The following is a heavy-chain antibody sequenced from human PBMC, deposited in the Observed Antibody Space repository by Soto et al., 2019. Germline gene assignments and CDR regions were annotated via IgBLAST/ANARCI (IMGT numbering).Heavy chain of an antibody. D-gene: IGHD5-18*01. CDR2: IFYSGNT. V-gene: IGHV4-61*01. J-gene: IGHJ4*02. CDR1: GGSVSSGTSY. CDR3: ARHRYSYGVYYFDY. Sequence: PSETLSLTCTVSGGSVSSGTSYWSWIRQPPGKTLEWIGYIFYSGNTDYNPSLRSRVTMSLDTSKNQLSLKLSSVTSADTAVYYCARHRYSYGVYYFDYWGQGTLVTVSS.